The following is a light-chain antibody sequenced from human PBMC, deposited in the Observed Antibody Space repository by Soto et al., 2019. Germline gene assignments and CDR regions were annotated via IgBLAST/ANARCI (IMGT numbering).Light chain of an antibody. Sequence: QSALTQPASVSGSPGQSITISCTGTSSDVGAYNFVSWHQQHPGKAPKLMIYNVYDRPSGISYRFSGSKSGNTASLTISGLQGEDEADYYCSAYTVSRHYVFGNGTKVT. V-gene: IGLV2-14*03. J-gene: IGLJ1*01. CDR2: NVY. CDR3: SAYTVSRHYV. CDR1: SSDVGAYNF.